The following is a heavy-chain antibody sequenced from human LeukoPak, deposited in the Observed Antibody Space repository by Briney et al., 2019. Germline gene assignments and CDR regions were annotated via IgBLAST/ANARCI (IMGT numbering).Heavy chain of an antibody. CDR3: ARSYYDYIWGSYRLVNYYYYMDV. V-gene: IGHV1-8*01. J-gene: IGHJ6*03. Sequence: ASVKVSCKASGYTFTSYDINWVRQATGQGLEWMGWMNPNSGNTGYAQKFQGRVTMTRNTSISTAYMELSSLRSEDTAVYYCARSYYDYIWGSYRLVNYYYYMDVWDKGTTVTVSS. CDR1: GYTFTSYD. CDR2: MNPNSGNT. D-gene: IGHD3-16*02.